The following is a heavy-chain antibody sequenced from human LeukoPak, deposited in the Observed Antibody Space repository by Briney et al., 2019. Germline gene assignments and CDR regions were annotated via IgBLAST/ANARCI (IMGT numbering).Heavy chain of an antibody. CDR3: ARVPVPAPRRGLYFDY. CDR2: MNLNSGDT. J-gene: IGHJ4*02. Sequence: ASVKVSCKASGYTFSSHDIYWVRQAPGQGLEWMGWMNLNSGDTYYAQNFQGRFSITSDTSKSTTYMDLAGLAPEDTAVYYCARVPVPAPRRGLYFDYWGQGTLITVSS. V-gene: IGHV1-8*01. D-gene: IGHD2-2*01. CDR1: GYTFSSHD.